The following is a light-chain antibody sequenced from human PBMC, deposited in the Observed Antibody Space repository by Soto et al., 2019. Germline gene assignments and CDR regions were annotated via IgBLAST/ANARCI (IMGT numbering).Light chain of an antibody. CDR2: DAS. Sequence: DIQMTQSPSSLSASLGDRVTITCRASQNIRSRLAWFQQKPGKAPKLLIYDASSLESGVPSRFSGSGSGTDFTLTISSLQPEDFATYYCQQNYSPPPITFGQGTRLEIK. CDR3: QQNYSPPPIT. J-gene: IGKJ5*01. CDR1: QNIRSR. V-gene: IGKV1-39*01.